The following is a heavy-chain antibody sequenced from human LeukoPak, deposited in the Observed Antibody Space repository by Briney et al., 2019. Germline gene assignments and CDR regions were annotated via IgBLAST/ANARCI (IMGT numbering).Heavy chain of an antibody. J-gene: IGHJ4*02. CDR3: AKDVGYDYGDFEPFDY. V-gene: IGHV3-9*01. D-gene: IGHD4-17*01. CDR1: GFTFDDYA. CDR2: ISWNSGSI. Sequence: GGSLRLSCAASGFTFDDYAMHWVRQAPGKGLEWVSGISWNSGSIGYADSVKGRFTISRDNAKNSLYLQMNSLRAEDTALYYCAKDVGYDYGDFEPFDYWGQGTLVTVSS.